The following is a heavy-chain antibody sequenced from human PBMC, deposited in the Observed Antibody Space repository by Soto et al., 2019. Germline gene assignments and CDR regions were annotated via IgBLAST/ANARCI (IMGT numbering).Heavy chain of an antibody. CDR2: IWYDGSNK. D-gene: IGHD6-19*01. Sequence: GGSLRLSCAAPGFTFSSYGMHWVRQAPGKGLEWVAVIWYDGSNKYYAESVKGRFTISRDNSKNTLYLQMNNLRAEDTAVYYCARDSHVGSGWQLTADYWGQGTLVTVSS. CDR3: ARDSHVGSGWQLTADY. V-gene: IGHV3-33*01. J-gene: IGHJ4*02. CDR1: GFTFSSYG.